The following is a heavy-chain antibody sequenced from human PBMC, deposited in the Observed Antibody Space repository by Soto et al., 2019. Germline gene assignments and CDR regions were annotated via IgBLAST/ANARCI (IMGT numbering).Heavy chain of an antibody. CDR2: INPNSGGT. Sequence: GASVKVSCEASGDTFTGYYMHWVRQAPGQGLEWMGWINPNSGGTNYAQKFQGWVTMTRDTSISTAYMELSRLRSDDTAVYYCAREVAAADPTHFDYWGQGTLVTVSS. D-gene: IGHD6-13*01. CDR3: AREVAAADPTHFDY. CDR1: GDTFTGYY. J-gene: IGHJ4*02. V-gene: IGHV1-2*04.